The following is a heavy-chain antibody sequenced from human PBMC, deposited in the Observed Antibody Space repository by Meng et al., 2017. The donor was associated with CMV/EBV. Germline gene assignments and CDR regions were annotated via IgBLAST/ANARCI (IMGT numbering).Heavy chain of an antibody. V-gene: IGHV3-64*02. CDR2: ISSSADST. D-gene: IGHD2-2*01. CDR3: ARGSCSSISCPYGMDV. J-gene: IGHJ6*02. Sequence: GGSLRLSCVASGFTFSSYDMSWVRQAPGKGLEWVATISSSADSTYYADSVKGRFTISRDNSKNTLYLQMGSLRAEDMAVYYCARGSCSSISCPYGMDVWGQGTTVTVSS. CDR1: GFTFSSYD.